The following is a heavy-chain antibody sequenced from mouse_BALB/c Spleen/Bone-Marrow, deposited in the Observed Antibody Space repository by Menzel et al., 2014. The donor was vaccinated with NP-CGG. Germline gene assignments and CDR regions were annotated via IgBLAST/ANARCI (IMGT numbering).Heavy chain of an antibody. CDR1: GFSFSNYG. J-gene: IGHJ3*01. CDR3: ARHAYYDQTEVSFVC. V-gene: IGHV5-9-2*01. CDR2: ISGDGRYT. Sequence: EVQVVESGGGLVKSGGSLKLSCAASGFSFSNYGMSWLRQTPEKRLEWVATISGDGRYTFYSDSVKGRFTISRDNAKNNLYLQLSGLRSEDTALYYCARHAYYDQTEVSFVCWGQATLITVSA. D-gene: IGHD2-4*01.